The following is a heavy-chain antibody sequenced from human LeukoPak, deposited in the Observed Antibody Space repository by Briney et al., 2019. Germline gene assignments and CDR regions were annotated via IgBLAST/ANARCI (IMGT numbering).Heavy chain of an antibody. J-gene: IGHJ4*02. V-gene: IGHV3-23*01. CDR1: GFTFSTYW. CDR2: VSGGGVAT. CDR3: AKDMGWGTTPHYFTH. D-gene: IGHD3-16*01. Sequence: PGGSLRLSCAASGFTFSTYWMHWVRQAPGKGLEWVSEVSGGGVATYYADSVKGRFTISRDSSKNTLYLQMNSLRVEDTAIYYCAKDMGWGTTPHYFTHWGQGALVTVSS.